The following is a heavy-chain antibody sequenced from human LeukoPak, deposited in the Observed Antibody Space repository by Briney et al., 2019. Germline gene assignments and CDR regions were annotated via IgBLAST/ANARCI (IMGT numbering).Heavy chain of an antibody. V-gene: IGHV3-48*04. Sequence: GGSLRLSCAASGFTFSYYSMNWVRQAPGKGLEWVSYISSSSTTIYYADSVKGRFTITRDNAKNSQYLQMNSLRAEDTAVYYCARGATITVRPGGYYHYYMDVWGKGTTVTVSS. CDR3: ARGATITVRPGGYYHYYMDV. D-gene: IGHD6-6*01. CDR2: ISSSSTTI. CDR1: GFTFSYYS. J-gene: IGHJ6*03.